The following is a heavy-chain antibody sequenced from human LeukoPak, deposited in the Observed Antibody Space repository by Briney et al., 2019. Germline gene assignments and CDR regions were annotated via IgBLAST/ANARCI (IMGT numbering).Heavy chain of an antibody. V-gene: IGHV4-34*01. J-gene: IGHJ4*02. CDR1: GGSFNGYY. D-gene: IGHD3-10*01. CDR3: ARSPTYGSGSYYPRLFNY. Sequence: SETLSLTCAVYGGSFNGYYWSWIRQPPGKGLEWIGEINHSGSTNYNPSLKSRVTISVDTSKNQFSLKLSSVTAADTAVYYCARSPTYGSGSYYPRLFNYWGQGTLVTVSS. CDR2: INHSGST.